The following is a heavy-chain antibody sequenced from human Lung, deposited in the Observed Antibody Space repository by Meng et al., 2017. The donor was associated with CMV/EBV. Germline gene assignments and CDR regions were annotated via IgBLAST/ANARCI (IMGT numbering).Heavy chain of an antibody. CDR1: GESITNHNW. Sequence: VQLRESGPAMVKTSGTLYLTCAVSGESITNHNWLAWVRQPPGKGLEWIGEIPHRGSSAYSPSLKSRVSMSIDKSKNQFSLKLTSVTAADTAVYHCLRRSGGSVWGQGTLVTVSS. D-gene: IGHD3-10*01. J-gene: IGHJ1*01. CDR2: IPHRGSS. CDR3: LRRSGGSV. V-gene: IGHV4-4*02.